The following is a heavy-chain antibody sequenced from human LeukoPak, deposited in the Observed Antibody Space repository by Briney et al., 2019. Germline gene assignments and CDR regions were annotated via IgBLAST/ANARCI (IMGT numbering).Heavy chain of an antibody. Sequence: GRSLRLSCAASGFTFDDYAMHWVRHAPGEGQEWVSGISWNSGRIGYEDYVKGRFTISRDNAKNSLYLQMNSLRAEDTALYYCAKALDSSGWYVACWFGRWGQGTLVTVS. V-gene: IGHV3-9*01. D-gene: IGHD6-19*01. CDR2: ISWNSGRI. CDR3: AKALDSSGWYVACWFGR. CDR1: GFTFDDYA. J-gene: IGHJ5*02.